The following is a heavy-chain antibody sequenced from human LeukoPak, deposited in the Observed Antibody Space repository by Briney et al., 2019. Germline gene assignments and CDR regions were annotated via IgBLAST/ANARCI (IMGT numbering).Heavy chain of an antibody. CDR1: GFTFDDYT. CDR2: ISWDGGST. Sequence: GGSLRLSCAASGFTFDDYTMHWVRQAPGKGLEWVSLISWDGGSTYYADSVKARFTISRDNSKNSLYLQMNSLRTEDTALYYCAKEMAATSYYYYCMDVWGKGTTVTVSS. D-gene: IGHD5-12*01. J-gene: IGHJ6*03. V-gene: IGHV3-43*01. CDR3: AKEMAATSYYYYCMDV.